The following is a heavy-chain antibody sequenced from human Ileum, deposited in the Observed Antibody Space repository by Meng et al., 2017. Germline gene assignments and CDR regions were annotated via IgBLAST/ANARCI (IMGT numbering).Heavy chain of an antibody. CDR3: ARTARVFDP. Sequence: QLQLRESGPGLVKPSETLSLTCTVSGASISAYYWSWIRQPPGKGLECIGYIFYNGDINYNPSLKSRVTISLDTSKSQISLKLTSVTAADTAVYYCARTARVFDPWGQGTLVTVSS. CDR1: GASISAYY. CDR2: IFYNGDI. J-gene: IGHJ5*02. V-gene: IGHV4-59*01.